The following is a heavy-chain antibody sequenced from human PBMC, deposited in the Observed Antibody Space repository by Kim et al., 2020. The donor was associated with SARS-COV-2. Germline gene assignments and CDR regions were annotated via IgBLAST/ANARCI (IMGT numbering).Heavy chain of an antibody. CDR1: GGSISPYY. Sequence: SETLSLTCSVSGGSISPYYWSWVWQPPAKGLELNGYIFYREYTSYNHSLKLRVTISIDSSSNKISLKLNLATAADTAVDYCARVTLARRRYRFFDLCARG. CDR2: IFYREYT. D-gene: IGHD3-9*01. V-gene: IGHV4-59*01. J-gene: IGHJ2*01. CDR3: ARVTLARRRYRFFDL.